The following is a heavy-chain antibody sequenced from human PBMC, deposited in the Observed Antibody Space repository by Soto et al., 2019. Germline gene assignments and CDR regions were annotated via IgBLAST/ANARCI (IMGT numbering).Heavy chain of an antibody. J-gene: IGHJ6*02. Sequence: QVQLQGSGPRLVKPSQTLSLTCSVSGASISSGAYFWTWIRHHPGKGLEWIGYTYYSVSNSYTYQNPSLQSRVTISVDTSKNLFSLRLTSVTAADTATYYCARDKGPDTYGQTRIRDYSYAMDVWGQGTTVIVSS. CDR3: ARDKGPDTYGQTRIRDYSYAMDV. CDR2: TYYSVSNSYT. D-gene: IGHD5-18*01. V-gene: IGHV4-31*03. CDR1: GASISSGAYF.